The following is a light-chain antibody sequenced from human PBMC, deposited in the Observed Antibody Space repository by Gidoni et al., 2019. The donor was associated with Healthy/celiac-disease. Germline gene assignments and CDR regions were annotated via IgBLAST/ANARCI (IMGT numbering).Light chain of an antibody. CDR1: QSVLYSSNNKNY. Sequence: DIVMTQSPDSLAVSLGERATINCKSSQSVLYSSNNKNYLAWYQQKPGQPPKLLIYSPPPRASGVPDRFSGSGSGTDFTLTISSLQAEDVAVYYCQQYYSTPRTFGQGTKVEIK. CDR2: SPP. J-gene: IGKJ1*01. V-gene: IGKV4-1*01. CDR3: QQYYSTPRT.